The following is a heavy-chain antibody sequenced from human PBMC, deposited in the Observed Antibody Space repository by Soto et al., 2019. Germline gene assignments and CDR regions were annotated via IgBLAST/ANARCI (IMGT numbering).Heavy chain of an antibody. CDR3: AKNLWDILLVPAAMGPLTFAL. CDR1: EFTFSNYA. D-gene: IGHD2-2*01. J-gene: IGHJ5*02. V-gene: IGHV3-23*01. Sequence: GGSLRLSCAASEFTFSNYAMSWVRQAPGKGLEWVSAISYGGGTTYYADSVKGRFTISRDNSKNTLYLQMNSLRAEDTAVYYCAKNLWDILLVPAAMGPLTFALRAQRTLVTGSA. CDR2: ISYGGGTT.